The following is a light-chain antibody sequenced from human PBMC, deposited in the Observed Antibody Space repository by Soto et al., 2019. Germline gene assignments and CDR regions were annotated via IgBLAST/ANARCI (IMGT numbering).Light chain of an antibody. CDR3: QQFGSSPRGT. V-gene: IGKV3-20*01. Sequence: EIVLTQSPGTLSLSPGERATLSCRASQSVSSSYLAWYQQKPGQAPRLLIYGASSRATSIPDRFSGSGSGTEFTLTISRLEPEDFAVYYCQQFGSSPRGTFGQGTKVEIK. J-gene: IGKJ1*01. CDR1: QSVSSSY. CDR2: GAS.